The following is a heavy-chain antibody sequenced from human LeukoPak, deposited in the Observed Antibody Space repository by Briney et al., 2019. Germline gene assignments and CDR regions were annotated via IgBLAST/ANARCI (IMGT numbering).Heavy chain of an antibody. V-gene: IGHV1-69*05. Sequence: SVKVSCKASGGTFSSYAISWVRQAPGQGLEWMGGIIPIFGTANYAQKFQGRVTITTDESTSTAYMELSSLRSEDTAVYYCARDFSPYYDFWSGYYEAKNWFDPWGQGTLVTVSS. D-gene: IGHD3-3*01. CDR3: ARDFSPYYDFWSGYYEAKNWFDP. CDR2: IIPIFGTA. J-gene: IGHJ5*02. CDR1: GGTFSSYA.